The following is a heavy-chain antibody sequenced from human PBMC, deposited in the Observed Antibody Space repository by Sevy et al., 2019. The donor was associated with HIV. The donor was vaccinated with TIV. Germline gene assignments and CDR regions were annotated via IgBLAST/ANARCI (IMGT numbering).Heavy chain of an antibody. Sequence: ASVKVSCKASGYTFTGYYMHWVRQAPGQGLEWMGWINPNSGGTNYAQKFQGRVTMTRDTSISTAYMERSRLRSDDPAVYYCAREGSAVPEYFQHWGQGTLVTVSS. J-gene: IGHJ1*01. CDR2: INPNSGGT. CDR1: GYTFTGYY. D-gene: IGHD1-1*01. V-gene: IGHV1-2*02. CDR3: AREGSAVPEYFQH.